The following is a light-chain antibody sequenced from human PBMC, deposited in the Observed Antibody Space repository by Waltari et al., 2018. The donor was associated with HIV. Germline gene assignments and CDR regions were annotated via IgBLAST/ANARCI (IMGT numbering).Light chain of an antibody. J-gene: IGLJ1*01. CDR3: VGWDSSLSAYD. CDR2: KNY. CDR1: SSNIGNDN. Sequence: QSVLTQPPSASGTPGQTVTISCSGGSSNIGNDNVYWYQQLPGMTPKLLIYKNYVRPSGVPDRFAGSKSGTSASLAISGLRSEDEADYYCVGWDSSLSAYDFGAGTKVTVL. V-gene: IGLV1-47*01.